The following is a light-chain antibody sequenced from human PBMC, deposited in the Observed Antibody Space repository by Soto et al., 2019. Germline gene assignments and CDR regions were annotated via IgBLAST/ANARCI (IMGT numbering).Light chain of an antibody. CDR3: SSFAGNNNLV. Sequence: QSALTQPPSASGSPGQSVTISCTGTSSDVGGYNYVSWYQQHPGKAPKLMISEVSKRPSGVPDRFSGSKSGNTASLTVCGLQAEDAADYHCSSFAGNNNLVFGGGTKLTVL. V-gene: IGLV2-8*01. CDR1: SSDVGGYNY. CDR2: EVS. J-gene: IGLJ2*01.